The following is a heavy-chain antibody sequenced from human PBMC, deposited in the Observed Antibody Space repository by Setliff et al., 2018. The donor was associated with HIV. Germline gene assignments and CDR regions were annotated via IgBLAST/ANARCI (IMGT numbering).Heavy chain of an antibody. CDR1: GFTFTSAW. CDR2: IKKDGREI. D-gene: IGHD3-16*01. J-gene: IGHJ5*02. Sequence: GGSLRLSCAASGFTFTSAWMTWVRQAPGKGLEWVANIKKDGREIYYMDSVKGRFTISRDNARTSLYLEMSSLRDEDTAVYLCANLWELGAWGQGTLVTVSS. CDR3: ANLWELGA. V-gene: IGHV3-7*03.